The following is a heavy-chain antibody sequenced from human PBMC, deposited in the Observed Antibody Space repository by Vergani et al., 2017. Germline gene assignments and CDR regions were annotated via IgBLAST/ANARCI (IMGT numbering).Heavy chain of an antibody. CDR1: GVTLSNYD. D-gene: IGHD3-16*01. J-gene: IGHJ4*02. Sequence: QVQLVESGGGVVQRGGSLRLSCATSGVTLSNYDMQWIRQGPGKGLEFVAFIQFDGSNQYYADSVKGRFTLSRDFSKNTLYLQMNSRRTDDTATYYCAKHFRGWGIDYWGQGTQVIVSS. CDR3: AKHFRGWGIDY. V-gene: IGHV3-30*02. CDR2: IQFDGSNQ.